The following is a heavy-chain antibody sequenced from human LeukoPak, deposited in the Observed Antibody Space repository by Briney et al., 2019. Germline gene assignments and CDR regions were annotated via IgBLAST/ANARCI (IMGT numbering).Heavy chain of an antibody. Sequence: SQTLSLTCTVSGGSISSGSYYWSWIRQPAGKGLEWIGCIYTSGSTNYNPSLKSRVTISVDTSKNQFSLKLSSVTAADTAVYYCARGGITMVRGGPPGFDPWGQGTLVTVSS. J-gene: IGHJ5*02. D-gene: IGHD3-10*01. CDR3: ARGGITMVRGGPPGFDP. CDR2: IYTSGST. V-gene: IGHV4-61*02. CDR1: GGSISSGSYY.